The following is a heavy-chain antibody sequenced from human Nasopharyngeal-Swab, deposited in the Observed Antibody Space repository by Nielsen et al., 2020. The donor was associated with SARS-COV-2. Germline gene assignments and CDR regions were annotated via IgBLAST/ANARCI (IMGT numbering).Heavy chain of an antibody. CDR1: GLTFSSYA. Sequence: GESLKISCAASGLTFSSYAMHWVRQAPGKGLEWVAVISYDGSNKYYADSVKGRFTISRDNSKNTLYLQMNSLRAEDTAVYYCARGEAAADFYYYGMDVWGQGTTVTVSS. CDR2: ISYDGSNK. D-gene: IGHD6-13*01. V-gene: IGHV3-30-3*01. CDR3: ARGEAAADFYYYGMDV. J-gene: IGHJ6*02.